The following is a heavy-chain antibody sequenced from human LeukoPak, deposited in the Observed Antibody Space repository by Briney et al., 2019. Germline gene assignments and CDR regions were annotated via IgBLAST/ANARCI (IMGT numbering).Heavy chain of an antibody. CDR1: GFTFSSYA. Sequence: GGSLRLSCAASGFTFSSYAMHWVRQAPGKGLEWVAVISYDGSNKYYADSVKGRLTISRDNSKNTLYLQMNSLRAEDTAVYYCARDRGAAAGSFYGMDVWGQGTTATVSS. D-gene: IGHD6-13*01. CDR2: ISYDGSNK. CDR3: ARDRGAAAGSFYGMDV. J-gene: IGHJ6*02. V-gene: IGHV3-30-3*01.